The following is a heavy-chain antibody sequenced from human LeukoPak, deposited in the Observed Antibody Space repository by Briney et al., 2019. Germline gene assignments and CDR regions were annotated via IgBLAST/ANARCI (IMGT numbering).Heavy chain of an antibody. CDR3: ARDKATGTTGRFDP. Sequence: GASVKVSCKASGYTFTGYYMHWVRQAPGQGLEWMGWINPNSGGTNYAQKFQGRVTMTRDTSISTAYMELSRLRSDDTAVHYCARDKATGTTGRFDPWGQGTLVTVSS. CDR1: GYTFTGYY. CDR2: INPNSGGT. V-gene: IGHV1-2*02. D-gene: IGHD1-1*01. J-gene: IGHJ5*02.